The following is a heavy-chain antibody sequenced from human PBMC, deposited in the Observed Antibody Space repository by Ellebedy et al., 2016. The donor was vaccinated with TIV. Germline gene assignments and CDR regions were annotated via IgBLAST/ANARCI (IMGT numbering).Heavy chain of an antibody. CDR2: ISWNSGYI. V-gene: IGHV3-9*01. CDR3: VKEGCTGGNCYFDS. J-gene: IGHJ4*02. Sequence: GGSLRLXXAASGFTFSSYDFHWVRQSPGKGLEWVSSISWNSGYIAYGDSVKGRFTISRDNAENSLFLQMNSLRAEDTALYYCVKEGCTGGNCYFDSWGQGTLVTVSS. D-gene: IGHD2-8*02. CDR1: GFTFSSYD.